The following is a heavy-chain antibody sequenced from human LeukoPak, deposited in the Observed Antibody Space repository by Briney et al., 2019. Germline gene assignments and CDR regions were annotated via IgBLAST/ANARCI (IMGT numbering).Heavy chain of an antibody. CDR2: IIPIFGTA. CDR1: GGTFSSYA. Sequence: SVKVSCKASGGTFSSYAISWVRQAPGQGLEWMGGIIPIFGTANCAQKFQGRVTITADESTSTAYMELSSLRSEDTAVYYCARDGYSSGCLGYWGQGTLVTVSS. CDR3: ARDGYSSGCLGY. J-gene: IGHJ4*02. D-gene: IGHD6-19*01. V-gene: IGHV1-69*01.